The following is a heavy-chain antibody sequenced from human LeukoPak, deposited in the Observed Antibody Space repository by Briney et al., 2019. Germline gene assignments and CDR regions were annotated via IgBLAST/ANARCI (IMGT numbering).Heavy chain of an antibody. Sequence: GGSLRLSCAASGFIFSNYPMHWVRQAPGKGLEWVAVISHDGSNIYYGDSVKGRFSISRDNSKNTLYLQMNSLRAEDTAVYYCAKDPYRVVVATGNYLDPWGQGTLVTVSS. J-gene: IGHJ5*02. D-gene: IGHD2-15*01. V-gene: IGHV3-30*04. CDR3: AKDPYRVVVATGNYLDP. CDR1: GFIFSNYP. CDR2: ISHDGSNI.